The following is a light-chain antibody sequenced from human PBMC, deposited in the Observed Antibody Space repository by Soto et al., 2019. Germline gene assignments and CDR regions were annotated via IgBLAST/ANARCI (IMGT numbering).Light chain of an antibody. CDR1: QGISTY. V-gene: IGKV1-39*01. CDR3: QQSYSTPRT. Sequence: DIQMTQSPSSLSASIGDRVTITCRASQGISTYLNWYQQKPGKAPKVLIYAASSLQSGVPSRFSGSGSGTDFTLTIISLQPEDFATYYSQQSYSTPRTFGQGSKVHI. J-gene: IGKJ1*01. CDR2: AAS.